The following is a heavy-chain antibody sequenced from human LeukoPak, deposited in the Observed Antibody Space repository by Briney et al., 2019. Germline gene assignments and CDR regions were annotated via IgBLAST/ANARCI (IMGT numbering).Heavy chain of an antibody. V-gene: IGHV5-51*01. Sequence: GESLKISCKASGYSFTNYWIGWVRQMPGKGLEWMAIVYLGDSETRYSPSFRGEVTISADKSISAAYLQWSSLKASDTAMYYCARLVGSCSGGICYGHYDSWGQGTRVTVSS. J-gene: IGHJ4*02. CDR3: ARLVGSCSGGICYGHYDS. D-gene: IGHD2-15*01. CDR1: GYSFTNYW. CDR2: VYLGDSET.